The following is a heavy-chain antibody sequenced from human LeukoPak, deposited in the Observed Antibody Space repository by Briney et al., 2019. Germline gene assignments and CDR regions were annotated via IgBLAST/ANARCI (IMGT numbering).Heavy chain of an antibody. Sequence: SQTLSLTCAISGDSVSSNSAAWNWIRQSPSRGLEWLGRTYYRSKWYNDYAVSVKSRITINPDTSKNQFSLQLNSVTPEDTAVYYCARDRYYYDSSGYYRIFDYWGQGTLVTVSS. D-gene: IGHD3-22*01. CDR3: ARDRYYYDSSGYYRIFDY. J-gene: IGHJ4*02. CDR2: TYYRSKWYN. CDR1: GDSVSSNSAA. V-gene: IGHV6-1*01.